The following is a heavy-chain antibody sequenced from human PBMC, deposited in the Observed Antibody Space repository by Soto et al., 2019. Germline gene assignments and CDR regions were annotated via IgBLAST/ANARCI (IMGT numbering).Heavy chain of an antibody. V-gene: IGHV3-30*18. CDR2: ISYDGSNK. J-gene: IGHJ4*02. D-gene: IGHD6-13*01. Sequence: GGSLRLSCAASGFTFSSYGMRWVRQAPGKGLEWVAVISYDGSNKYYADSVKGRFTISRDNSKNTLYLQMNSLRAEDTAVYYCAKGAQYSSSWYRSFYFDYWGQGTLVTVSS. CDR1: GFTFSSYG. CDR3: AKGAQYSSSWYRSFYFDY.